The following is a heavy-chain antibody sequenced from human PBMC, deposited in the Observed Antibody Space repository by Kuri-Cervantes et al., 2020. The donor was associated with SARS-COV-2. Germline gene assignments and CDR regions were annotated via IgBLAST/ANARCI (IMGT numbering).Heavy chain of an antibody. CDR1: GGSFSGYY. V-gene: IGHV4-34*01. CDR2: IYHSGST. CDR3: ASATVTSTFFDP. Sequence: SQTLSLTCAVYGGSFSGYYWSWIRQPPGKGLEWIGEIYHSGSTNYNPSLKSRVTISVDKSKNQFSLKLSSVTAADTAVYYCASATVTSTFFDPWGQGTLVTVSS. J-gene: IGHJ5*02. D-gene: IGHD4-17*01.